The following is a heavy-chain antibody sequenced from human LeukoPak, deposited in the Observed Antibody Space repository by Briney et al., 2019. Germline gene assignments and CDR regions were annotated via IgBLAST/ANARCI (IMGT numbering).Heavy chain of an antibody. V-gene: IGHV4-39*01. CDR2: IYYSGNT. J-gene: IGHJ4*02. CDR1: GGSISSSSYY. CDR3: ARRSSSGWYEDYFDY. Sequence: SSETLSLTCTVSGGSISSSSYYWAWIRQPPGKGLEWIGNIYYSGNTYYNPSLKSRVTISGDTSKNQFSLNLSSVTAADTAVYYCARRSSSGWYEDYFDYWGQGTLVTVSS. D-gene: IGHD6-19*01.